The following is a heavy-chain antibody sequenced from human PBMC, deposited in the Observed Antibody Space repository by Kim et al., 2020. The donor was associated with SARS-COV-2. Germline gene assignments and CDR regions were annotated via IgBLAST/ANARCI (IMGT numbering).Heavy chain of an antibody. Sequence: GGSLRLSCAASGFTFSSYGMHWVRQAPGKGLEWVAVIWYDGSNKYYADSVKGRFTISRDNSKNTLYLQMNSLRAEDTAVYYCAREEDSLLDYYYGMDVWGQGTTVTVSS. V-gene: IGHV3-33*01. D-gene: IGHD6-6*01. J-gene: IGHJ6*02. CDR1: GFTFSSYG. CDR2: IWYDGSNK. CDR3: AREEDSLLDYYYGMDV.